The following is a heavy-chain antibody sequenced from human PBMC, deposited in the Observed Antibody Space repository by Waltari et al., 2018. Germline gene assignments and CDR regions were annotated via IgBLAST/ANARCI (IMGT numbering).Heavy chain of an antibody. CDR3: ATSGWYCFDY. CDR1: GFTLSSFW. CDR2: IKQDVSET. J-gene: IGHJ4*02. V-gene: IGHV3-7*01. Sequence: EVQLVESGGGLVQPGGSLRLSCAASGFTLSSFWMNWVRQTPGKGLEWVAGIKQDVSETYYADSVKGRFTISRDNAKNSLYLQMNSLRAEDTAVYYCATSGWYCFDYWGQGTLVTVSS. D-gene: IGHD6-19*01.